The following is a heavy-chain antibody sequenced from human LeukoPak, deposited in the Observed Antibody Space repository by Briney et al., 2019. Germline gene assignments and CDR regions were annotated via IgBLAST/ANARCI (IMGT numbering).Heavy chain of an antibody. CDR1: GFTFDDYA. V-gene: IGHV3-9*01. J-gene: IGHJ4*02. CDR2: ISWNSRSI. Sequence: GGSLRLSCAASGFTFDDYAMHWVRQAPGKGLEWVSGISWNSRSIGYADSVKGRFTISRDNAKNSLYPQMNSLRAEDTAVYYCARDMGAYDYWGQGTLVTVSS. CDR3: ARDMGAYDY. D-gene: IGHD1-26*01.